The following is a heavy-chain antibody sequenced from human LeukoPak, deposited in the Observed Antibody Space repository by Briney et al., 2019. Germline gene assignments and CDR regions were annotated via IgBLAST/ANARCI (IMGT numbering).Heavy chain of an antibody. J-gene: IGHJ4*02. CDR1: GFTFSNYA. CDR2: IRYEGRNK. Sequence: GGSLRLSCAASGFTFSNYAMHWVRQAPGKGLEWVGFIRYEGRNKYYVDSVKGRFTISRDNSKNTLYLQMNSLTVEDTAIYYCAKGSISGVVLVPATCAPNDYWGQETLVTVSS. CDR3: AKGSISGVVLVPATCAPNDY. D-gene: IGHD2-15*01. V-gene: IGHV3-30*02.